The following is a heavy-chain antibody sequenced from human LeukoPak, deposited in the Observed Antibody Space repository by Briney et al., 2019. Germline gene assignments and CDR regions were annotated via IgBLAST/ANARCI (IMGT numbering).Heavy chain of an antibody. CDR3: ATVGGYCSGGSCYSPWFDP. Sequence: ASVKVSCKVSGYTLTELSMHWVRQAPGKGLEWMGGFDPEDGETIYAQKFQGRVTMTEDTSTDTAYMELSSLRSEDTAVYYCATVGGYCSGGSCYSPWFDPWGQGTLVTVSS. CDR2: FDPEDGET. J-gene: IGHJ5*02. CDR1: GYTLTELS. V-gene: IGHV1-24*01. D-gene: IGHD2-15*01.